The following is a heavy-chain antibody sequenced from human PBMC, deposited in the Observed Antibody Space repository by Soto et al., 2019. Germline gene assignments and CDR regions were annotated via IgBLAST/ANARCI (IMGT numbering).Heavy chain of an antibody. V-gene: IGHV1-69*05. J-gene: IGHJ5*02. Sequence: SVKVSCKASGGTFSSYAISWVRQAPGQGLEWMGGIIPIFGTANYAQKLQGRVTMTTDTSTSTAYMELRSLRSDDTAVYYCARVYSSSWYRDSNWFDPWGQGTLVTV. CDR2: IIPIFGTA. CDR1: GGTFSSYA. D-gene: IGHD6-13*01. CDR3: ARVYSSSWYRDSNWFDP.